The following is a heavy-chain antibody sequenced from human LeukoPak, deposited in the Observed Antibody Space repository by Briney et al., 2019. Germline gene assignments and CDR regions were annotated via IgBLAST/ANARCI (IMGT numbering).Heavy chain of an antibody. V-gene: IGHV3-23*01. CDR1: GFTFSSYA. CDR3: AKDLEEAVAGTWDY. CDR2: ISGSGGNT. Sequence: GGSLRLSCAASGFTFSSYAMSWVRQAPGKGLEWVSAISGSGGNTYYADSVKGRFTISRDNSKNTLYLQMNSLGAEDTAVYYCAKDLEEAVAGTWDYWGQGNLVTVSS. D-gene: IGHD6-19*01. J-gene: IGHJ4*02.